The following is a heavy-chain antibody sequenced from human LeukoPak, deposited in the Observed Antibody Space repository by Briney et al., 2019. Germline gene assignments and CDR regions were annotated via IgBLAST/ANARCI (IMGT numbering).Heavy chain of an antibody. D-gene: IGHD1-20*01. J-gene: IGHJ4*02. V-gene: IGHV3-30*18. CDR1: GFTFSSYG. Sequence: PGRSLRLSCAASGFTFSSYGMHWVRQAPGKGLEWVAVISYDGSNKYYADSVKGRFTISRDNSKNTLYLQMNSLRAEDTAVYYCAKDPVTGSFPDYWGQGTLVTVSS. CDR2: ISYDGSNK. CDR3: AKDPVTGSFPDY.